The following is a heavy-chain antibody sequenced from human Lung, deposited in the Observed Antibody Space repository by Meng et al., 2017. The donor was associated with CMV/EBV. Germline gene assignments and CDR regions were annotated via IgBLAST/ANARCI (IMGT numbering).Heavy chain of an antibody. V-gene: IGHV4-4*02. CDR1: GGSISSSNW. CDR3: ASFPPPGKQWLVTDY. CDR2: IYHSGST. J-gene: IGHJ4*02. D-gene: IGHD6-19*01. Sequence: GTGLVKPSGHLSLTGAVAGGSISSSNWWSWVRQPPGKGLEWIGEIYHSGSTNYNPSLKSRVTISVDKSKNQFSLKLSSVTAADTAVYYCASFPPPGKQWLVTDYWGQGTLVTVSS.